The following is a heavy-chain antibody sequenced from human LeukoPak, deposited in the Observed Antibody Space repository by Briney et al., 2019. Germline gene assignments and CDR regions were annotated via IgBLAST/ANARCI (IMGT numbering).Heavy chain of an antibody. D-gene: IGHD3-10*01. V-gene: IGHV4-34*01. Sequence: SETLSLTCAVYGGPFSCYYWSWIRQPPGKGLEWIGEINHSGSTNYNPSLKSRVTISVDTSKNQFSLKLSSVTAADTAVYYCARRVLTMVRGSDYFDYWGQGTLVTVSS. CDR1: GGPFSCYY. CDR2: INHSGST. J-gene: IGHJ4*02. CDR3: ARRVLTMVRGSDYFDY.